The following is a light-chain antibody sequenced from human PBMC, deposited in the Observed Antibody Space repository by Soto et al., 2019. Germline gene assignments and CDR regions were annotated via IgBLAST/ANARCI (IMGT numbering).Light chain of an antibody. J-gene: IGKJ1*01. CDR2: AAS. CDR1: QSVSSAY. V-gene: IGKV3-20*01. Sequence: EIVLTQSPGTLSLSPGERATLSCRASQSVSSAYLAWYQHKPGQPPTLLIYAASSRVTGIPDRFSGSGSGNDFPLNIRRLGPEDFAVDFRQQYGRSSTLNFGPGNKVENK. CDR3: QQYGRSSTLN.